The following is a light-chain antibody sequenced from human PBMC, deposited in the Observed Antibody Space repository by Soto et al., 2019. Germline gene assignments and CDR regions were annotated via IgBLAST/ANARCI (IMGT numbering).Light chain of an antibody. CDR2: GTS. V-gene: IGKV3-20*01. CDR3: QQYGSSPYT. CDR1: RSVSSSY. J-gene: IGKJ2*01. Sequence: EIVLTQSPGTLSLSTGEGATLSCRASRSVSSSYLAWYQQKPGQAHRLLLYGTSSRATGVPDRFSGSGSGTDFTLTISRLEPEDFAVYYCQQYGSSPYTFGHGTKLEIK.